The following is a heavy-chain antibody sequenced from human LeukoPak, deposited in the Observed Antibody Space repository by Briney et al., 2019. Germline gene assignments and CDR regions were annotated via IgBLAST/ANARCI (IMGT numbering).Heavy chain of an antibody. V-gene: IGHV4-59*08. D-gene: IGHD2-2*01. J-gene: IGHJ5*02. Sequence: PSETLSLTCTVSGGSISSFYWSWIRQPPGKGLEWIGYIYNTENTNYNPSLKSRVTISVGTSKNQFSLKVKSVTASDTAVYYCASSKPDLDTWGQGTLVTVSS. CDR2: IYNTENT. CDR3: ASSKPDLDT. CDR1: GGSISSFY.